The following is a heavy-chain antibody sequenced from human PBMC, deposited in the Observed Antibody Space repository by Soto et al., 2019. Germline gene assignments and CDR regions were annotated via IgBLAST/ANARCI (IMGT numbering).Heavy chain of an antibody. J-gene: IGHJ4*02. Sequence: EVQLVESGGGLVQPGGSLRLSCAASGFSFRSYVMYWVRQAPGKGLEYVSSISGNGGSTYYANSVKGRFTISRDNSKNTLYLQMGSLRAEDMAVYYCARADYYGSGSYSSYYFDYWGQGSLVTVSS. CDR2: ISGNGGST. V-gene: IGHV3-64*01. CDR3: ARADYYGSGSYSSYYFDY. CDR1: GFSFRSYV. D-gene: IGHD3-10*01.